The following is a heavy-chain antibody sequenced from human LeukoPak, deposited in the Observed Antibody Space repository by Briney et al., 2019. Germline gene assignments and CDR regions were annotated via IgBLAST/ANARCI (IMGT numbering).Heavy chain of an antibody. Sequence: PSETLSLTCAVYGGSFSGYYWSWIRRPPGKGLEWIGEINHSGSTNYNPSLKSRVTISVDTSKNQFSLKLSSVTAADTAVYYWARVRYDFWSGYTNWFDPWGQGTLVTVSS. CDR3: ARVRYDFWSGYTNWFDP. D-gene: IGHD3-3*01. V-gene: IGHV4-34*01. CDR2: INHSGST. J-gene: IGHJ5*02. CDR1: GGSFSGYY.